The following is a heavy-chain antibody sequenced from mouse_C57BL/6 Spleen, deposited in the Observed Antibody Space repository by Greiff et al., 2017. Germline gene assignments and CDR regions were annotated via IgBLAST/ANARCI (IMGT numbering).Heavy chain of an antibody. D-gene: IGHD5-1*01. CDR1: GYTFTDYE. V-gene: IGHV1-15*01. Sequence: QVQLQQSGAELVRPGASVTLSCKASGYTFTDYEMHWVKQTPVHGLEWIGAIDPETGGTAYNQKFKGKAILTADKSSSTAYMELSSLTSEDSAVYYCTRGEYRVCYNFDYWGQGTTLTVSS. CDR2: IDPETGGT. CDR3: TRGEYRVCYNFDY. J-gene: IGHJ2*01.